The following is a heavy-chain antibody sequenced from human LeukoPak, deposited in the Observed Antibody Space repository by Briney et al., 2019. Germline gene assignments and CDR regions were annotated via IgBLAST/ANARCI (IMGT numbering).Heavy chain of an antibody. Sequence: SEPVSLTCTVSGGSINDTGCYWGWVRQPPGKGLEWIGIIYYTGDTYYSPSLKSRVTMSVDTSKSQFSLKLTSVTAADTAVYYCARHKDQWYFDLWGRGTLVTLSS. J-gene: IGHJ2*01. CDR3: ARHKDQWYFDL. V-gene: IGHV4-39*01. CDR1: GGSINDTGCY. CDR2: IYYTGDT. D-gene: IGHD2-15*01.